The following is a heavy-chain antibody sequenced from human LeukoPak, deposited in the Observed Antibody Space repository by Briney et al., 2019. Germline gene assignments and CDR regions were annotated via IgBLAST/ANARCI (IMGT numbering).Heavy chain of an antibody. CDR3: ARDGMAVAVGYFDL. V-gene: IGHV6-1*01. CDR1: GDSVYSNSAT. Sequence: SQTLSLTCAISGDSVYSNSATWNCIRQSPSRGLEWLGRTYYRSKWYNDYAASVKSRITIKPDTSKNQFSLQLNSVTPEDTAVYYCARDGMAVAVGYFDLWGRGTLVTVSS. CDR2: TYYRSKWYN. D-gene: IGHD6-19*01. J-gene: IGHJ2*01.